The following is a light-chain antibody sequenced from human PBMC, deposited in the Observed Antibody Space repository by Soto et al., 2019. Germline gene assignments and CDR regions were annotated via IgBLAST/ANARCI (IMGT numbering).Light chain of an antibody. CDR2: KAS. CDR1: QSISIW. J-gene: IGKJ1*01. Sequence: DIKMTQSPSTLPASLGDRVTINCRARQSISIWLAWYQQKPGKAPKLLIYKASTLKSGVPSRFSGSGSGTECTLTISSLQPDEVATDYGQHYNSYSEAVGQGTKVDIK. CDR3: QHYNSYSEA. V-gene: IGKV1-5*03.